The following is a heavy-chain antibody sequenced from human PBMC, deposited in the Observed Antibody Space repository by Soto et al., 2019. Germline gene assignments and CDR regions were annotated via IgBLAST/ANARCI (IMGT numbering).Heavy chain of an antibody. Sequence: QVQLVQSGAEVKKPGASVKVSCKASGYTFTSYAMHWVRQAPGQRLEWMGWINAGNGNTKYSQKFQGRVTITRDTSASTAYMELSSLRSEDTAVYYCARDGGVVVAATVEYYFDYWGQGTLVTVSS. D-gene: IGHD2-15*01. V-gene: IGHV1-3*01. CDR1: GYTFTSYA. J-gene: IGHJ4*02. CDR2: INAGNGNT. CDR3: ARDGGVVVAATVEYYFDY.